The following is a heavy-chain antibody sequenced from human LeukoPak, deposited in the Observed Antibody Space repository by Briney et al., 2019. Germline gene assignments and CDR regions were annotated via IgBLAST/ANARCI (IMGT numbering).Heavy chain of an antibody. J-gene: IGHJ4*02. CDR1: GGTLSSYA. CDR2: IIPIFGTA. V-gene: IGHV1-69*13. D-gene: IGHD3-9*01. CDR3: ARAPDILTGYNYYFDY. Sequence: GASVKVSCKASGGTLSSYAISWVRQAPGQGLEWMGGIIPIFGTANYAQKFQGRVTITADESTSTAYMELSSLRSEDTAVYYCARAPDILTGYNYYFDYWGQGTLVTVSS.